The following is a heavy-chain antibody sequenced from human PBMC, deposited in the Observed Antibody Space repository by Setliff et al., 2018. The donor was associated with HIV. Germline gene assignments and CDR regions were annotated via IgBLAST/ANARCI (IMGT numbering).Heavy chain of an antibody. D-gene: IGHD3-10*01. CDR2: INHGGST. V-gene: IGHV4-34*01. CDR3: ARDHVFGSRTGFDP. CDR1: GGSLSASY. J-gene: IGHJ5*02. Sequence: SETLSLTCAVHGGSLSASYWTWIRQAPGKGLEWIGEINHGGSTNYNLSLKSRVTISEDTSQNQFSLKLISVTAADTAVYYCARDHVFGSRTGFDPWGPGILVTVSS.